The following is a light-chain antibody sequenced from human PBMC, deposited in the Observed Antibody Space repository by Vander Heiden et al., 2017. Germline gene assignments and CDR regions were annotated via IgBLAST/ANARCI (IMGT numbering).Light chain of an antibody. CDR1: QSAFSSVNNKNY. V-gene: IGKV4-1*01. Sequence: DIVLTQSPDSLAVSLGERATINCKSSQSAFSSVNNKNYLAWYQQKPGQSPQLLLYWASTRESGVPDRFSGSGSRTDFTLTISSLQAEDVAVYYCQQYYDISPYTFGQGTKLEIK. J-gene: IGKJ2*01. CDR2: WAS. CDR3: QQYYDISPYT.